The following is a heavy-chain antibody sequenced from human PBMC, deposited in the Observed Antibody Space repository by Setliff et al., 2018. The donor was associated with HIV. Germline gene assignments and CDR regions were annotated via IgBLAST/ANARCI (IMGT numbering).Heavy chain of an antibody. D-gene: IGHD6-13*01. CDR3: ARSPGIAAAGWGWFDP. J-gene: IGHJ5*02. CDR2: FDPEDGET. CDR1: GYTLTELS. V-gene: IGHV1-24*01. Sequence: ASVKVSCKVSGYTLTELSMHWVRQAPGKGLEWVGGFDPEDGETIYAQKFQGRVPITTDESTSTAYMELSSLRSEDTAVYYCARSPGIAAAGWGWFDPWGQGTLVTVSS.